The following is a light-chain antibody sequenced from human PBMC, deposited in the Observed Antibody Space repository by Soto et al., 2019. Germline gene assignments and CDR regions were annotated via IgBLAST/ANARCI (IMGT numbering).Light chain of an antibody. CDR2: SHD. V-gene: IGLV1-44*01. CDR1: NSNIGSNT. CDR3: AAWDDSLNGYV. J-gene: IGLJ1*01. Sequence: QAVVTHPPSASGTPGQRVTISCSGSNSNIGSNTVNWYYQLPGTAPKLLIYSHDQRPSGVPDRFSGSKSGTSVFLAISGLQSEDEADYYCAAWDDSLNGYVFGTGTKLTVL.